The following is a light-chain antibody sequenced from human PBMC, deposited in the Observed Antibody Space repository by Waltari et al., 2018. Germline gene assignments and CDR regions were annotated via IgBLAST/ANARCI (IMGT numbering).Light chain of an antibody. J-gene: IGKJ4*01. CDR2: AAS. CDR1: QGISSY. CDR3: QELNTYPQSLT. Sequence: GDRVTITCRASQGISSYLAWYQQKPGKAPKLLIYAASTLQSGVPSRFSGSGSGTEFTLTISSLQPEDFATYYCQELNTYPQSLTFGGGTKVEI. V-gene: IGKV1-9*01.